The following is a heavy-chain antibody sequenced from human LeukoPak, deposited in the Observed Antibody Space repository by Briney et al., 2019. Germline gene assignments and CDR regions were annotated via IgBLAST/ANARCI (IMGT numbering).Heavy chain of an antibody. Sequence: GGSLRLSCAAPGFTFSHFRMSWVRQAPGKGLEWVAYIKKTGSETYYVDSVKGRFTITRDNTRNSLFLQMYSLRAEDTAVYFCAREDGYCSGGNCYSYFDSWGQGTLVTVSS. J-gene: IGHJ4*02. CDR1: GFTFSHFR. D-gene: IGHD2-15*01. CDR3: AREDGYCSGGNCYSYFDS. CDR2: IKKTGSET. V-gene: IGHV3-7*01.